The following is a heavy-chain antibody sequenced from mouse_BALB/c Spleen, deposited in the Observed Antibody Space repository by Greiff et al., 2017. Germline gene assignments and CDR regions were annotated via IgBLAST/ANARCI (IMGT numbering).Heavy chain of an antibody. CDR2: ISSGGGST. Sequence: EVQVVESGGGLVKPGGSLKLSCAASGFAFSSYDMSWVRQTPEKRLEWVAYISSGGGSTYYPDTVKGRFTISRDNAKNTLYLQMSSLKSEDTAMYYCARLGNYGYAMDYWGQGTSVTVSS. V-gene: IGHV5-12-1*01. J-gene: IGHJ4*01. D-gene: IGHD2-1*01. CDR1: GFAFSSYD. CDR3: ARLGNYGYAMDY.